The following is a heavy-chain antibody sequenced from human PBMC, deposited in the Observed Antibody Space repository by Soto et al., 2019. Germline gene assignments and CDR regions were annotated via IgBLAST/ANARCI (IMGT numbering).Heavy chain of an antibody. D-gene: IGHD1-26*01. V-gene: IGHV1-18*01. CDR3: ARDGNPWDHRYFDS. CDR1: GHTFITYG. Sequence: QVQLVQSGAEVRKPGASLKVSCKASGHTFITYGVSWVRQAPGQGLEWMGWINNRNGNTNYAQKFQGRVTMTTDTSTPTLHRELRSRRSDDTAVYYCARDGNPWDHRYFDSWGQGTLVTVSS. J-gene: IGHJ4*02. CDR2: INNRNGNT.